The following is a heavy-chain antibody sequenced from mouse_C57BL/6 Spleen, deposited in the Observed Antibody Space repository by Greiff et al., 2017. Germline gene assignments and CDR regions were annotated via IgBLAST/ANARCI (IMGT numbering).Heavy chain of an antibody. CDR2: ISSGSSTI. Sequence: EVKLVESGGGLVKPGGSLKLSCAASGFTFSDYGMHWVRQAPEKGLEWVAYISSGSSTIYLADTVKGRFTISRDNAKNTLFLQMTSLRSEDTAMYYCAREDSSGPVDYWGQGTTLTVSS. D-gene: IGHD3-2*02. CDR3: AREDSSGPVDY. V-gene: IGHV5-17*01. CDR1: GFTFSDYG. J-gene: IGHJ2*01.